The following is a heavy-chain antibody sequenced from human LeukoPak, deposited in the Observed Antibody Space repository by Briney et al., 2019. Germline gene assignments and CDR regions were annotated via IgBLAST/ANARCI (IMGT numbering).Heavy chain of an antibody. V-gene: IGHV4-59*01. Sequence: PSETLSLTCTVSGGSISSYYWSWIRQPPGKGLEWIGYIYYSGSTNYNPSLKSRVTISVDTSKNQFSLKLSSVTAADTAVYYCARDGAAARPDDGMDVWGQGTTVTVSS. D-gene: IGHD6-6*01. CDR3: ARDGAAARPDDGMDV. CDR1: GGSISSYY. J-gene: IGHJ6*02. CDR2: IYYSGST.